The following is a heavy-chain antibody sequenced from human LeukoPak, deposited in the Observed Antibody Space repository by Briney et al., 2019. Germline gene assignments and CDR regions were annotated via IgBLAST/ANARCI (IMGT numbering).Heavy chain of an antibody. Sequence: PGGSLRLSCAASGFTFSSYAMSWVRQAPGKGLEWVSAISGSGSSTYYADSVKGRFTISRDNSKNTLYLQMNSLRAEDTAVYYCGKGSVYSPWGFDYGGQGTLVTAS. CDR3: GKGSVYSPWGFDY. CDR2: ISGSGSST. J-gene: IGHJ4*02. V-gene: IGHV3-23*01. D-gene: IGHD3-22*01. CDR1: GFTFSSYA.